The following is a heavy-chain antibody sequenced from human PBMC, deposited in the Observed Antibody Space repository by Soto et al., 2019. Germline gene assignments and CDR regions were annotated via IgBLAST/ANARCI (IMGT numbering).Heavy chain of an antibody. CDR2: ISDSGGST. CDR1: GYTFSNYA. J-gene: IGHJ6*02. D-gene: IGHD2-21*02. CDR3: AKDRLVLSYFYYGMDV. Sequence: EVQLLESGGGLVQPGGSLRLSCVASGYTFSNYAMSWVRQAPGKGLEWVSGISDSGGSTYHADSVKGRFTISRDNSKNTLYLQMKSLRAEDTAVYYCAKDRLVLSYFYYGMDVWGQGTTVTVSS. V-gene: IGHV3-23*01.